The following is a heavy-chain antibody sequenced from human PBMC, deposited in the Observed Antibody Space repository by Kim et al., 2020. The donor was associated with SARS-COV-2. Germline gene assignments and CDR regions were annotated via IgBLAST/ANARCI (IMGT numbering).Heavy chain of an antibody. CDR3: AREDTAMVRPFDY. Sequence: YADSVKGQFTISRDNAKNTLYLQMNSLRAEDTAVYYCAREDTAMVRPFDYWGQGTLVTVSS. V-gene: IGHV3-74*03. J-gene: IGHJ4*02. D-gene: IGHD5-18*01.